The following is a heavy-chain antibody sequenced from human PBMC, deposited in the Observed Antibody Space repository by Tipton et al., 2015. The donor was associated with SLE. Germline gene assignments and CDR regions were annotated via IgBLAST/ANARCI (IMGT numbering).Heavy chain of an antibody. V-gene: IGHV4-4*08. J-gene: IGHJ4*02. Sequence: TLSLTCNVSGVSISTYYWSWIRQPPGKGLEWIGYIFTTGRTKYSPSLTSRVTVSVDTSKNQFSLNLSSVTAADTAVYYCARAIRTADSNYIDNWGPGTLVTVSS. CDR2: IFTTGRT. D-gene: IGHD1-14*01. CDR3: ARAIRTADSNYIDN. CDR1: GVSISTYY.